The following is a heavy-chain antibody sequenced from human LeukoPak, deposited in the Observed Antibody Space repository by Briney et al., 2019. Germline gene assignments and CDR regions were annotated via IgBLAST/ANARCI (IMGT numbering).Heavy chain of an antibody. J-gene: IGHJ4*02. CDR2: IKQDGSEK. D-gene: IGHD6-19*01. Sequence: GGSLRLSCAASGFTFSSYWMSWVRQAPGKGLGWVANIKQDGSEKYYVDSVKGRFTISRDNAKNSLYLQMNSLRAEDTAVYYCARDKLNEPGIAVAGTGFDYWGQGTLVTVSS. CDR1: GFTFSSYW. CDR3: ARDKLNEPGIAVAGTGFDY. V-gene: IGHV3-7*01.